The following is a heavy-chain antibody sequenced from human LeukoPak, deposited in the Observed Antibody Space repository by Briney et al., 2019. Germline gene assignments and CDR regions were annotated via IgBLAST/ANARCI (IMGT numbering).Heavy chain of an antibody. J-gene: IGHJ4*02. Sequence: GGSLRLSCAASGFTFSSYAMHWVRQAPGKGLEGVAVISYDGSNKYYADSVKGRFTISRDNSKNTLYLQMNSLRAEDTAVYYCARDTHDYGDYSYYFDYWGQGTLVTVSS. CDR1: GFTFSSYA. V-gene: IGHV3-30-3*01. CDR3: ARDTHDYGDYSYYFDY. CDR2: ISYDGSNK. D-gene: IGHD4-17*01.